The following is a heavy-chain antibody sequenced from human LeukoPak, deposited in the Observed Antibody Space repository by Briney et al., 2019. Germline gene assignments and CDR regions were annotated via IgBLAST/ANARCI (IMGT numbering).Heavy chain of an antibody. CDR2: IIPIFGIA. CDR3: ARSETSGSYSPDYYYYGMDV. CDR1: GGTFSSYA. J-gene: IGHJ6*02. V-gene: IGHV1-69*04. Sequence: GASVKVSCKASGGTFSSYAISWVRQAPGQGLEWMGRIIPIFGIANYAQKFQGRVTITADKSTSTAYMELSSLRSEDTAVYYCARSETSGSYSPDYYYYGMDVWGQGTTVTVSS. D-gene: IGHD1-26*01.